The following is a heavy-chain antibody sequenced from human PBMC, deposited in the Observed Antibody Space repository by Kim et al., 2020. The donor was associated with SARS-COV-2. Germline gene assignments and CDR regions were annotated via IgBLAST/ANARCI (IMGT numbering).Heavy chain of an antibody. Sequence: SETLSLTCTVSGGSISSGGYYWSWIRQHPGKGLEWIGYIYYSGSTYYNPSLKSRVTISVDTSKNQFSLKLSSVTAADTAVYYCARGREYYYGSGSSYGMDVWGQGTTVTVSS. CDR2: IYYSGST. V-gene: IGHV4-31*03. CDR1: GGSISSGGYY. CDR3: ARGREYYYGSGSSYGMDV. D-gene: IGHD3-10*01. J-gene: IGHJ6*02.